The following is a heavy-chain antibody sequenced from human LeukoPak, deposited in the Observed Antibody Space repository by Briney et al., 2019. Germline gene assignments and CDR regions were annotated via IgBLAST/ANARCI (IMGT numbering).Heavy chain of an antibody. V-gene: IGHV3-30*04. J-gene: IGHJ4*02. CDR1: GFTFSSYA. CDR2: ISYDGSNK. Sequence: PGGSQRLSCAAPGFTFSSYAMHWVRQAPGKGLEWVAVISYDGSNKYYADSVKGRFTISRDNSKNTLYLQMNSLRAEDTAVYYCARGGYSSGWDYFDYWGQGTLVTVSS. D-gene: IGHD6-19*01. CDR3: ARGGYSSGWDYFDY.